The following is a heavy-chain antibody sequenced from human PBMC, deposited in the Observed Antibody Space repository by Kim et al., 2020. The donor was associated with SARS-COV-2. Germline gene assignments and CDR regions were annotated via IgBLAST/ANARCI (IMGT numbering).Heavy chain of an antibody. CDR3: ARETSRGDDAFDI. CDR1: GASLNNFY. D-gene: IGHD3-10*01. CDR2: INHRGST. Sequence: SETLSLTCAVYGASLNNFYWSWLRQSPGTGLEWIAEINHRGSTNYNPSIKSRVTISADTSKSQFSLKVNSVTVADTAVYYCARETSRGDDAFDIWGHGT. V-gene: IGHV4-34*01. J-gene: IGHJ3*02.